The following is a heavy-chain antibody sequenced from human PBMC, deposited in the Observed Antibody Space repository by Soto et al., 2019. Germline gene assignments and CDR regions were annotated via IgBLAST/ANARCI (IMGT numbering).Heavy chain of an antibody. CDR3: ARSTNDYGDRH. Sequence: ASVKVSCKASGYTFTSYGISWVRQAPGQGLEWMGWISAYNGNTNYAQKLQGRVTMASNTSISTAYMELSSLRSEDTAVYYCARSTNDYGDRHWGQGTLVTVSS. J-gene: IGHJ4*02. CDR2: ISAYNGNT. CDR1: GYTFTSYG. D-gene: IGHD4-17*01. V-gene: IGHV1-18*01.